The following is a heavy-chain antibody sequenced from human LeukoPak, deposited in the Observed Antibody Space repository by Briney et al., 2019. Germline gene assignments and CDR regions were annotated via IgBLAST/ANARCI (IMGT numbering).Heavy chain of an antibody. CDR2: VSYSGST. Sequence: SETLSLTCTVSGGSIGSYYWGWIRQPPGKGLEWIGSVSYSGSTYYNPSLKSRVTISLDTSKNQFSLKLTSMTAADTAVYFCARDNVVDATSGIDYWGQGTLVTVSS. V-gene: IGHV4-39*07. J-gene: IGHJ4*02. CDR1: GGSIGSYY. CDR3: ARDNVVDATSGIDY. D-gene: IGHD1-26*01.